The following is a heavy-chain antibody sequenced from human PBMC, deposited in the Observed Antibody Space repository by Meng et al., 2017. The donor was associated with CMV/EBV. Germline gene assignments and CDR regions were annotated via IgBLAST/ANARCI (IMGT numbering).Heavy chain of an antibody. CDR1: GYTFTGYY. Sequence: SVNVSCQASGYTFTGYYMHWVRQAPGQGLEWMGWINPNSGGTNYAQKFQGRVTMTRDTSISTAYMELSRLSSDDTAVYYCSRSTGYSSGWSGGDAFDIWGQGTMVTVSS. CDR3: SRSTGYSSGWSGGDAFDI. V-gene: IGHV1-2*02. CDR2: INPNSGGT. D-gene: IGHD6-19*01. J-gene: IGHJ3*02.